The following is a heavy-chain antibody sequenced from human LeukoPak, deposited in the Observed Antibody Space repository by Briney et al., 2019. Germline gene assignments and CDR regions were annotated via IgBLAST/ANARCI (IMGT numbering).Heavy chain of an antibody. CDR1: GFTVSSNY. V-gene: IGHV3-53*01. D-gene: IGHD3-22*01. CDR2: IYSGSST. CDR3: AKLDYYDTH. Sequence: PGGSLRLSCAASGFTVSSNYMSWVRQAPGKGLEWLAVIYSGSSTYYADSVKGRFTISRDNPKNTLYLQMNSLRAEDMAVYFCAKLDYYDTHWGQGTLVTVSS. J-gene: IGHJ4*02.